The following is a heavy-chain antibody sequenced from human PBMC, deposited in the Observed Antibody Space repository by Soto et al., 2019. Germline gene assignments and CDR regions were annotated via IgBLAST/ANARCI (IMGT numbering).Heavy chain of an antibody. D-gene: IGHD3-10*01. Sequence: EASVKVSCKASGGAFSSYAISWVRQAPGQGLEWMGGIIPIFGTANYAQKFQGRVTITADESTSTAYMELSSLRSEDTAVYYSAVTRELGPHYYGMDVWGQGTTVTVSS. CDR2: IIPIFGTA. V-gene: IGHV1-69*13. J-gene: IGHJ6*02. CDR3: AVTRELGPHYYGMDV. CDR1: GGAFSSYA.